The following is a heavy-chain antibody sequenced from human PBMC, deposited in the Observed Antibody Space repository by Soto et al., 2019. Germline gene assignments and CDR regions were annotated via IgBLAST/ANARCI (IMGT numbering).Heavy chain of an antibody. CDR1: GYTFTSYG. CDR2: ISAYNGNT. CDR3: ARETPIAAGTVGETDY. Sequence: QVQLVQSGAEVKKPGASVKVSCKASGYTFTSYGISWVRQAPGQGLEWMGWISAYNGNTNYAQKLQGRVTMTTDTSPSTAYMELRGLRSDDTAGYYCARETPIAAGTVGETDYWGQGTLVTVSS. J-gene: IGHJ4*02. D-gene: IGHD6-6*01. V-gene: IGHV1-18*01.